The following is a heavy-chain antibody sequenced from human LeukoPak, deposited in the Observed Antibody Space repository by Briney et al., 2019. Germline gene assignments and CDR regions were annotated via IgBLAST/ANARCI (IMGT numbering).Heavy chain of an antibody. CDR2: INHSGST. D-gene: IGHD2-2*01. J-gene: IGHJ4*02. V-gene: IGHV4-34*01. CDR1: GGSFSGYY. Sequence: SETLSLTCAVYGGSFSGYYWSWIRQPPGKGLEWIGEINHSGSTNYNPSLKSRVTISVDTSKNQFSLKLSSVTAADTAVYYCARHSRGYCSSTSCSRFFDYWGQGTLVTVSS. CDR3: ARHSRGYCSSTSCSRFFDY.